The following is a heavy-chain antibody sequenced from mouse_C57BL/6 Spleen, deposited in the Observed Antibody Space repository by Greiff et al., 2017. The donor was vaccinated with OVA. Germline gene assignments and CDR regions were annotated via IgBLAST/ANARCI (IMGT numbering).Heavy chain of an antibody. CDR1: GYTFTTYP. V-gene: IGHV1-47*01. Sequence: VKLQESGAELVKPGASVKMSCKASGYTFTTYPIEWMKQNHGKSLEWIGNFHPYNDDTKYNEKFKGKATLTVEKSSSTVYLELSRLTSDDSAVYYCARQGDGYDQGAYWYFDVWGTGTTVTVSS. D-gene: IGHD2-2*01. CDR3: ARQGDGYDQGAYWYFDV. CDR2: FHPYNDDT. J-gene: IGHJ1*03.